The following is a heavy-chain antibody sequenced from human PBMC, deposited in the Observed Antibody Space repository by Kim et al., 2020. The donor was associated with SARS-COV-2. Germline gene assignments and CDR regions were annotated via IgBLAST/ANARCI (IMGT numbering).Heavy chain of an antibody. Sequence: ASVKVSCKASGYTFTSYGINWVRQAPGQGLEWMGWISAYNGNTNYAQKLQGRVTMTTDTSTSTAYMELRSLRSDDTAVYYCARVGRELSGSYYHVYYYYYMDVWGKGTTVTVSS. CDR3: ARVGRELSGSYYHVYYYYYMDV. J-gene: IGHJ6*03. CDR2: ISAYNGNT. V-gene: IGHV1-18*01. CDR1: GYTFTSYG. D-gene: IGHD1-26*01.